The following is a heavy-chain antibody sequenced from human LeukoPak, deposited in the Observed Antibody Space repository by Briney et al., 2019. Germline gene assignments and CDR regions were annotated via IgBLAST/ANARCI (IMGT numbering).Heavy chain of an antibody. J-gene: IGHJ4*02. CDR2: ISGTGDST. CDR1: GFTFSSFA. CDR3: AKESGYYYGYFEY. Sequence: GGSLRLSCAASGFTFSSFAMSWVRQAPGKGLEWVSDISGTGDSTYYADSVKGRFTISRDNSKNTLYLQMSSLRADDTAIYYCAKESGYYYGYFEYWGQGTLVTVSS. V-gene: IGHV3-23*01. D-gene: IGHD3-10*01.